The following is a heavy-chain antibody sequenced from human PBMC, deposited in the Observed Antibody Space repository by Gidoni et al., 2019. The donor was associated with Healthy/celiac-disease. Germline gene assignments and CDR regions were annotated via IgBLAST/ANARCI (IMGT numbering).Heavy chain of an antibody. V-gene: IGHV4-39*01. J-gene: IGHJ4*02. CDR2: IYYSGST. Sequence: QLQLQESGPGLVKPSETLSLTCTVPGGSISSSSYYWGWIRQPPGKGLEWIGSIYYSGSTYYNPSLKSRVTISVDTSKNQFSLKLSSVTAADTAVYYCARHASSGWYGYWGQGTLVTVSS. CDR3: ARHASSGWYGY. D-gene: IGHD6-19*01. CDR1: GGSISSSSYY.